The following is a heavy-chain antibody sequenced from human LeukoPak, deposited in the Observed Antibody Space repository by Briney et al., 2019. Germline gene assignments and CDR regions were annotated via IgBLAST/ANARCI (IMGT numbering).Heavy chain of an antibody. J-gene: IGHJ4*02. D-gene: IGHD6-19*01. CDR2: VSRNGDST. Sequence: HSGGSLRLSCAASGFTFSSFAMTWVRQAPGKGLEWVSAVSRNGDSTYYADSVKGRFTISRDNSKNTLYLQMNSLRAEDAALYYCAKDLIAVGDGYYFDYWGQGTLVTVSS. CDR1: GFTFSSFA. CDR3: AKDLIAVGDGYYFDY. V-gene: IGHV3-23*01.